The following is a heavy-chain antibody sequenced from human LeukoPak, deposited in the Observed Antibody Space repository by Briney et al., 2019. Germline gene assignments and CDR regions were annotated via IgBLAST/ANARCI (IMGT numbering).Heavy chain of an antibody. V-gene: IGHV3-7*01. J-gene: IGHJ4*02. D-gene: IGHD3-22*01. CDR3: ASGGYYLDNYYFDY. Sequence: GGSLRLSCAASGFNFSSNWMSWVRQAPGKRLEWVANIKQDGSEKYYVDSVKGRFTISRDNAKNSLYLQMNSLRAEDTAVYYCASGGYYLDNYYFDYWGQGTLVTVSS. CDR2: IKQDGSEK. CDR1: GFNFSSNW.